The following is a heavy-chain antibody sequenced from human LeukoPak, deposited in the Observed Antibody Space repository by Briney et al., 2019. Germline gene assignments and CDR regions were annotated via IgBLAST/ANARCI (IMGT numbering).Heavy chain of an antibody. V-gene: IGHV4-59*01. CDR1: GGSISSYY. CDR3: ARDFYSSGWYEGFDP. D-gene: IGHD6-19*01. J-gene: IGHJ5*02. Sequence: SETLSLTCTVSGGSISSYYWSWLRQPPGKGLEWLGYIYYSGSTNYNPSLKSRVTISVDTSKNQFSLKLSSVTAADTAVYYCARDFYSSGWYEGFDPWGQGTLVTVSS. CDR2: IYYSGST.